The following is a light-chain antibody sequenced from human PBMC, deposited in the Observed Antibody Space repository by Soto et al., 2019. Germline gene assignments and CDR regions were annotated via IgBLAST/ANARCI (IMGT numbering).Light chain of an antibody. V-gene: IGLV1-44*01. Sequence: QSVLTQPPSASGTPGQRVTISCSGSRSNIGSNTVSWYQQLPGTAPKLLIYSNNQRPSGVPDRFSGSRSGTSASLAISGLRSEDEADYYCAAWDDSLNGGVFGGGTKVTVL. CDR3: AAWDDSLNGGV. CDR1: RSNIGSNT. J-gene: IGLJ3*02. CDR2: SNN.